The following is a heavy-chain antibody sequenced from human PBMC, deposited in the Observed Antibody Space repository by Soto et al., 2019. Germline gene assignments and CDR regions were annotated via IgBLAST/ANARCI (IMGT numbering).Heavy chain of an antibody. CDR1: GGSISSYY. CDR3: ARFDHSSSSHFDY. CDR2: IYYSGST. J-gene: IGHJ4*02. Sequence: SETLSLTCTVSGGSISSYYWSWIRQPPGKGLEWIGYIYYSGSTNYNPSLKSRVTISVDTSKNQFSLKLSSVTAADTAVYYCARFDHSSSSHFDYWGQGTLVTVSS. D-gene: IGHD6-6*01. V-gene: IGHV4-59*01.